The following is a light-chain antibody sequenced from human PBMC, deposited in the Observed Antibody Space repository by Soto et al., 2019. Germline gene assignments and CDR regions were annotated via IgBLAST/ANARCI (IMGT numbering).Light chain of an antibody. J-gene: IGKJ2*01. CDR3: QHYGTSPPYT. CDR2: GAS. Sequence: EIVLTQSPGTLSLSPGEIATLSCRTSQSISNYLAWYQQKRGQAPRLLIYGASSRATGIPDRFSGSGSGTDFTLTISRLEPEDFAVYYCQHYGTSPPYTFGQGTKLEIK. V-gene: IGKV3-20*01. CDR1: QSISNY.